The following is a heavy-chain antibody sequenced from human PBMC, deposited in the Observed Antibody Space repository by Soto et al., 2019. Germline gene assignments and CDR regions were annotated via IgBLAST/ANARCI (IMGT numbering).Heavy chain of an antibody. Sequence: SETLSLTCAVSGGSISSSNWWSWVRQPPGKGLERIGEIYHGGSTNYNPSLKSRVTISVDKSKNQFSLKLSSVTAADAAVYYCARMAVYAGSFDYWGQGTLVTVSS. J-gene: IGHJ4*02. D-gene: IGHD2-8*02. CDR1: GGSISSSNW. CDR3: ARMAVYAGSFDY. V-gene: IGHV4-4*02. CDR2: IYHGGST.